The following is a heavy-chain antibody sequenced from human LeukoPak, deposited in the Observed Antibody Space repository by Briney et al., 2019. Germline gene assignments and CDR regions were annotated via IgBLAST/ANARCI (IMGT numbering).Heavy chain of an antibody. V-gene: IGHV1-18*01. Sequence: ASVKVSCKASGGTFSSYAISWVRQAPGQGLEWMGWISAYNGDTNYPQKLQGRVTMTTDTSTTTAYMELRSLRSDDTAVYFCARVCAYCGGNWPAEDYWGQGTLVTVSS. CDR2: ISAYNGDT. CDR1: GGTFSSYA. D-gene: IGHD2-21*01. J-gene: IGHJ4*02. CDR3: ARVCAYCGGNWPAEDY.